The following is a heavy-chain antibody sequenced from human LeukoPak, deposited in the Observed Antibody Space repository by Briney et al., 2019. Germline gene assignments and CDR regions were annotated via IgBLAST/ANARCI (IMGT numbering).Heavy chain of an antibody. Sequence: ASVKVSCKASGYTFTSYDINWVRQATGQGLEWMGWMNPNSGNTGYAQKFQGRVTITRNTSISTAYMELSSLRSEDTAVYYCARGLPGIYYDSSGYYLDWGQGTLVTVSS. CDR2: MNPNSGNT. D-gene: IGHD3-22*01. J-gene: IGHJ4*02. V-gene: IGHV1-8*03. CDR1: GYTFTSYD. CDR3: ARGLPGIYYDSSGYYLD.